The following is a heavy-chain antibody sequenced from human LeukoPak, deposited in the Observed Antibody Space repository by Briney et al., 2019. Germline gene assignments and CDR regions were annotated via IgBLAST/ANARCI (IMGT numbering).Heavy chain of an antibody. CDR2: INHGGST. J-gene: IGHJ4*02. Sequence: SETLSLTCAVYGVSFSGYYWSWIRQPPGKGLEWIGEINHGGSTNYNPSLKSRVTIAVDTSKNQYSLKLSYVTAADTAVYYCAISTVTSMVRGVISQLYYFDYWGQGTLVTVSS. CDR3: AISTVTSMVRGVISQLYYFDY. D-gene: IGHD3-10*01. V-gene: IGHV4-34*01. CDR1: GVSFSGYY.